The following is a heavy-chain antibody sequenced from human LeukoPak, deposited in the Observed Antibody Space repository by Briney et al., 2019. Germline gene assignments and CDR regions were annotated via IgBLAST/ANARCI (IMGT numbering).Heavy chain of an antibody. V-gene: IGHV4-59*01. CDR3: ARQTGSGLFILP. Sequence: SETLSLTCTVSGGSISSYYWSWIRQPPGKGLEWIGFIHYSGSTNYNPPLRSRVTISLDTSKNQFSLKLSSVTAADTAVYYCARQTGSGLFILPGGQGTLVTVSS. D-gene: IGHD3/OR15-3a*01. CDR2: IHYSGST. J-gene: IGHJ4*02. CDR1: GGSISSYY.